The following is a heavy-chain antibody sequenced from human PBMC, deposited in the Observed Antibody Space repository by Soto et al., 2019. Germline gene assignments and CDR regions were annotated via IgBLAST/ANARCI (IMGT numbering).Heavy chain of an antibody. CDR3: TKDRGIIVKAGDAFDV. CDR2: ISDSGGST. CDR1: GFTFSSYA. J-gene: IGHJ3*01. V-gene: IGHV3-23*01. Sequence: GGSLRLSCAASGFTFSSYAMSWVRQAPGKGLEWVSVISDSGGSTYYADPVKGRFTITRDNSKNTLYLHMNSLRAEDTAIYYCTKDRGIIVKAGDAFDVWGQGTKVTVSS. D-gene: IGHD3-16*02.